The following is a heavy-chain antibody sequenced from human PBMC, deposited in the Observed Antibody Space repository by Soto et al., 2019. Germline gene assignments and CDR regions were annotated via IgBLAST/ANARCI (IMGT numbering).Heavy chain of an antibody. CDR2: INWNGGST. V-gene: IGHV3-20*04. J-gene: IGHJ4*02. CDR3: ARLYSSGWYGPGRY. D-gene: IGHD6-19*01. CDR1: RFTFSNYA. Sequence: SLRLSCSASRFTFSNYAMSWVRQAPGKGLEWVSGINWNGGSTGYADSVKGRFTISRDNAKNSLYLQMNSLRAEDTALYYCARLYSSGWYGPGRYWGQGTLVTVSS.